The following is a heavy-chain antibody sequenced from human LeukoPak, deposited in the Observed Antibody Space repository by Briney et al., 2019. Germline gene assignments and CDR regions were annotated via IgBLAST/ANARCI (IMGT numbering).Heavy chain of an antibody. J-gene: IGHJ6*02. Sequence: GASVKVSCKASGYTFTSYGISWVRQAPGQGLEWMGWISAYNGNTNYAQKLQGRVTMTTDTSTSTAYMELRSLRSDDTAVYYCAVTWGSSWGEGAQISPGYYYYGMDVWGQGTTVTVSS. CDR1: GYTFTSYG. D-gene: IGHD6-13*01. CDR2: ISAYNGNT. V-gene: IGHV1-18*01. CDR3: AVTWGSSWGEGAQISPGYYYYGMDV.